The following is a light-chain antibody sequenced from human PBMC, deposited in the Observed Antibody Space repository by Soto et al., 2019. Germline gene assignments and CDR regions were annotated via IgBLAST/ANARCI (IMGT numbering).Light chain of an antibody. CDR2: EVS. V-gene: IGLV2-14*01. CDR3: SSHTSYSTRV. J-gene: IGLJ1*01. Sequence: QSALTQPASESGSPGQSIAISCTGTSSDVGGYNYVSWYQQHPGKAPKLMIHEVSNRPSGVSDRFSGSKSGNTASLTISGLQADDEADYYCSSHTSYSTRVFGTGTKVTVL. CDR1: SSDVGGYNY.